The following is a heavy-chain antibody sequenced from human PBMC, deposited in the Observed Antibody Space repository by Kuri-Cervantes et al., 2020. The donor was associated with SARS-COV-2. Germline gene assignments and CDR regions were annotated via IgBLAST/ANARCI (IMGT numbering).Heavy chain of an antibody. CDR2: IYYSGST. CDR1: GGSISSYY. D-gene: IGHD4-17*01. CDR3: ARELGLTTVNWFDP. V-gene: IGHV4-59*01. Sequence: GSLRLSCTVSGGSISSYYWSWIRQPPGKGLERIGYIYYSGSTNYNPSLKSRVTISVDTSKNQFSLKLSSVTAADTAVYYCARELGLTTVNWFDPWGQGTLVTVSS. J-gene: IGHJ5*02.